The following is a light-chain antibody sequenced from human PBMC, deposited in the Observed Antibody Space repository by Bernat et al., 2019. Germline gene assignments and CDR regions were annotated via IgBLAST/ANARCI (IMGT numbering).Light chain of an antibody. J-gene: IGKJ2*02. CDR1: QSVSSSY. CDR3: PQYAGSPRT. V-gene: IGKV3-20*01. Sequence: EIVLTQSPGTLSLSPGERATLSCRASQSVSSSYLAWYQQKPGQAPRLLIYGASSRATGIPDRFSGSGSGTDFTLTISRLEPEDFAVYFCPQYAGSPRTFGQGTKLEIK. CDR2: GAS.